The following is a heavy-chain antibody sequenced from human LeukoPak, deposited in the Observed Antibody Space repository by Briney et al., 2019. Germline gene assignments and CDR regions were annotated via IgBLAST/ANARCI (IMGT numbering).Heavy chain of an antibody. J-gene: IGHJ3*02. D-gene: IGHD3-9*01. CDR3: VIDKNKTAYDILTGYSNDAFDI. V-gene: IGHV3-43*02. CDR1: GFTFDDYA. CDR2: ISGDGGST. Sequence: GGSLRLSCAASGFTFDDYAMHWVRQAPGKGLEWVSLISGDGGSTYYADSVKGRFTISRDNSKNSLYLQMNSLRTEDTALYYFVIDKNKTAYDILTGYSNDAFDIWGQGTMVTVSS.